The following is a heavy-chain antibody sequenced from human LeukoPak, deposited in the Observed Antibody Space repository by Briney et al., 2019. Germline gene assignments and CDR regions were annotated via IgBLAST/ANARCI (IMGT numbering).Heavy chain of an antibody. D-gene: IGHD2-8*01. CDR2: INHSGST. CDR1: GGSFSGYY. J-gene: IGHJ4*02. CDR3: ARQNDIQGFDY. V-gene: IGHV4-34*01. Sequence: SETLSLTCAVYGGSFSGYYWSWIRQPPGKGLERIGEINHSGSTNYNPSLKSRVTISVDTSKNQFSLELSSVTAADTAVYYCARQNDIQGFDYWGQGTLVTVSS.